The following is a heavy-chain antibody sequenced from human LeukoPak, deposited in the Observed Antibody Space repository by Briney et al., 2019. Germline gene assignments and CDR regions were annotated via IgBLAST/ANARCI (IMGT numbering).Heavy chain of an antibody. CDR1: GGSISSADYY. CDR3: ARASVGGDSSGFDY. J-gene: IGHJ4*02. Sequence: PSETLSLTCTVSGGSISSADYYWSWIRQPPGKGLEWIGYIYYSGTAYYNPSLKSRVTISVDTSKSHFSLKLSSVTAADTAVYYCARASVGGDSSGFDYWGQGTLVTVSS. CDR2: IYYSGTA. D-gene: IGHD3-22*01. V-gene: IGHV4-30-4*01.